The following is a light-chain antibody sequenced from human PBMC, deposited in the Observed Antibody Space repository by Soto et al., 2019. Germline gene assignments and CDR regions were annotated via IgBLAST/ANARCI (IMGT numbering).Light chain of an antibody. Sequence: QSALTQPRSVSGSPGQSVTISCTGTSSDVSGYSYVSWYQQHPGKAPKLMIYDVTTRPSGIPDRFSGSTSGNTASLTISGLQAEDEADYYCLSYAGSYTFVFGTGTKLTVL. V-gene: IGLV2-11*01. CDR3: LSYAGSYTFV. CDR2: DVT. J-gene: IGLJ1*01. CDR1: SSDVSGYSY.